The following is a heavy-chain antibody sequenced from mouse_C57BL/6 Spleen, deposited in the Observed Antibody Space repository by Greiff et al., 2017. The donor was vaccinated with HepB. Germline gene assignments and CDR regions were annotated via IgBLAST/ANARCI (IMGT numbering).Heavy chain of an antibody. V-gene: IGHV1-50*01. CDR3: ARKDYGSSPFWYFDV. Sequence: QVQLQQPGAELVKPGASVKLSCKASGYTFTSYWMQWVKQRPGQGLEWIGEIDPSDSYTNYNQKFKGKATLTVDTSSSTAYMQLSRLTSEDSAVYYCARKDYGSSPFWYFDVWGTGTTVTVSS. CDR1: GYTFTSYW. CDR2: IDPSDSYT. J-gene: IGHJ1*03. D-gene: IGHD1-1*01.